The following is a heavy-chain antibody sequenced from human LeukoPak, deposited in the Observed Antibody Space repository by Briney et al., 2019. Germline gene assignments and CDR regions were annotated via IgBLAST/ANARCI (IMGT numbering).Heavy chain of an antibody. CDR1: GFTFSDYY. J-gene: IGHJ6*03. V-gene: IGHV3-11*04. Sequence: GGSLRLSCAASGFTFSDYYMNWIRQAPGKGLEGVSYISSSGSTIYYADSVKGRFTISRDNAKNSLYLQMNSLSAEDTAVYYCARDRGNQRGYYYYYMDVWGKGTTVTVSS. D-gene: IGHD1-14*01. CDR3: ARDRGNQRGYYYYYMDV. CDR2: ISSSGSTI.